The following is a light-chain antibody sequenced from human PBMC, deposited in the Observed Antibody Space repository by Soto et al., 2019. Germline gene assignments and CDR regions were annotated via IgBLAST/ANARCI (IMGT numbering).Light chain of an antibody. CDR3: FSFTTSWTHV. CDR1: SSDIGAYDY. V-gene: IGLV2-14*03. Sequence: QSALTQPASVSGSPGQSITISCTGTSSDIGAYDYVSWFQQYPGKAPKLIISEVNNRPSGVSNRFSGPKSGNAASLTISGLQADDEAEYFCFSFTTSWTHVFGTGTKLTVL. J-gene: IGLJ1*01. CDR2: EVN.